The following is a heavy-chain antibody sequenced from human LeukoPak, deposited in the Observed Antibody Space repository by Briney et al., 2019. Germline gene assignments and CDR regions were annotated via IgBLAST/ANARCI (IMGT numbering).Heavy chain of an antibody. V-gene: IGHV3-23*01. J-gene: IGHJ6*02. Sequence: GGSLRLSCAASRFTFHNFAMSWVRQAPGKGLEWVSAISGSGDNTYYVDSVKGRFIISRDNSQNTLYLQMNSLRAEDTAVYYCAKDSPTHYDFWSGPSMDVWGQGTTVTVSS. CDR1: RFTFHNFA. D-gene: IGHD3-3*01. CDR2: ISGSGDNT. CDR3: AKDSPTHYDFWSGPSMDV.